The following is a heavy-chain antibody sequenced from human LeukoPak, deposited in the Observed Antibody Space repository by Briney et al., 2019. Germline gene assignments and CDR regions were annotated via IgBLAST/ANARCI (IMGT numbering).Heavy chain of an antibody. CDR3: ADYADFV. J-gene: IGHJ1*01. Sequence: GGSLRLSCAASGFTFSTYEMIWVRQAPGKGLEWVSYISSSGSVTYYADSVRGRFSIYTDTANNSLYLQMNTLRAEDTAVYYFADYADFVWGQGTLVTVS. CDR1: GFTFSTYE. CDR2: ISSSGSVT. D-gene: IGHD4-17*01. V-gene: IGHV3-48*03.